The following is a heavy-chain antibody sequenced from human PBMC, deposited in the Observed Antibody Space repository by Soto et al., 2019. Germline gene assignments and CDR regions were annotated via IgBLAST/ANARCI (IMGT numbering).Heavy chain of an antibody. D-gene: IGHD3-3*02. Sequence: QVQLVESGGGVVQPGRSLRLSCAAAGITFSSFGMLWVRQAPGKGLEWVAGISPDGSNKYYVDSVKGRSTISRDNSKNTLYLQMDSLRAEDTAVYYCAKHFLTRPLPWGQGTLVTVSS. CDR3: AKHFLTRPLP. V-gene: IGHV3-30*18. CDR1: GITFSSFG. J-gene: IGHJ5*02. CDR2: ISPDGSNK.